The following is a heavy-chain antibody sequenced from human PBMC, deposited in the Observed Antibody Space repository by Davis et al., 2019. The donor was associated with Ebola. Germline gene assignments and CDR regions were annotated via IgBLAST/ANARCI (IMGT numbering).Heavy chain of an antibody. CDR2: IIPILGIA. D-gene: IGHD2-2*01. J-gene: IGHJ5*02. CDR1: GDTFSSYA. V-gene: IGHV1-69*04. CDR3: AREGYCSSTSCLYWFDP. Sequence: AASVKVSCKASGDTFSSYAISWVRQAPGQGLEWMGRIIPILGIANYAQKFQGRVTITADKSTSTAYMELSSLRSEDTAVYYCAREGYCSSTSCLYWFDPWGQGTLVTVSS.